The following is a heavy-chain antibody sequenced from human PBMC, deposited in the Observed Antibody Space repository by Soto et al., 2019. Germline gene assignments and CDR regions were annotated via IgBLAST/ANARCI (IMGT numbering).Heavy chain of an antibody. CDR3: ARGHIVVVPAATNYYYYYYMDV. V-gene: IGHV4-34*01. CDR1: GGSFSGYY. Sequence: QVQLQQWGAGLLKPSETLSLTCAVYGGSFSGYYWSWIRQPQGKGLEWIGEINHSGSTHYNPSLKSRVTISVDTSKNQFSLKLSSVTSADTAVYYCARGHIVVVPAATNYYYYYYMDVWGKGTTVTVSS. D-gene: IGHD2-2*01. J-gene: IGHJ6*03. CDR2: INHSGST.